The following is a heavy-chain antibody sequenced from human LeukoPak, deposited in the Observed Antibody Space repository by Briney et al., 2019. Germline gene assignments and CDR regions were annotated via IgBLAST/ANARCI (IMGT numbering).Heavy chain of an antibody. CDR1: GGSFSGYY. J-gene: IGHJ4*02. Sequence: SETLSLTCAVYGGSFSGYYWSWIRQPPGKGLEWIGEINHSGSTNYKPSLKSRVTISVDPAKNQFSLKLSSVTAADTAVYYCARGAYYYGSGKIFDYWGQGTLVTVSS. D-gene: IGHD3-10*01. CDR3: ARGAYYYGSGKIFDY. V-gene: IGHV4-34*01. CDR2: INHSGST.